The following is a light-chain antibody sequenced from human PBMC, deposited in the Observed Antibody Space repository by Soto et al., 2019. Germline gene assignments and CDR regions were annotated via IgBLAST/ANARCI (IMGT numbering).Light chain of an antibody. J-gene: IGKJ4*01. V-gene: IGKV1-27*01. Sequence: IQMTQSPSSLSASVGDRVTITCRASQGISNYLAWYQQKPGQVPKLLIYAASTLQSGVPSRFSGSGSGTDFTLTISSLQPEDVATYYCQKYNAAPSLTFGGGTKVEIK. CDR1: QGISNY. CDR3: QKYNAAPSLT. CDR2: AAS.